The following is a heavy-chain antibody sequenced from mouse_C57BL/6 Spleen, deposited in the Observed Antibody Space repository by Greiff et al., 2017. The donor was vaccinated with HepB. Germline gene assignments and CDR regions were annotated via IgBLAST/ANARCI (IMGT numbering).Heavy chain of an antibody. J-gene: IGHJ2*01. Sequence: VQLQQSGPVLVKPGASVKMSCKASGYTFTDYYMNWVKQSHGKSLEWIGVINPYNGGTSYNQKFKGKATLTVDKSSSTAYMELNSLTSEDSAVYYWARGLREDYFDYWGQGTTLTVSA. D-gene: IGHD1-1*01. V-gene: IGHV1-19*01. CDR3: ARGLREDYFDY. CDR2: INPYNGGT. CDR1: GYTFTDYY.